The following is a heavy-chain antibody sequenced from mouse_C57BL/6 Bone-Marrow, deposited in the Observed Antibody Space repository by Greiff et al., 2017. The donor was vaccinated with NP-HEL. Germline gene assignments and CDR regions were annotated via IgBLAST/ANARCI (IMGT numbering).Heavy chain of an antibody. CDR3: ARFGGYYSYAMDY. CDR1: FSPFTYYH. J-gene: IGHJ4*01. D-gene: IGHD2-3*01. Sequence: QLQQSGPELVHPFSSFPLSFPSSFSPFTYYHIHFFHHIHLNSLEWIGYINPNNGGTSYNQKFKGKATLTVNKSSSTAYMELRSLTSEDSAVYYCARFGGYYSYAMDYWGQGTSVTVSS. V-gene: IGHV1-22*01. CDR2: INPNNGGT.